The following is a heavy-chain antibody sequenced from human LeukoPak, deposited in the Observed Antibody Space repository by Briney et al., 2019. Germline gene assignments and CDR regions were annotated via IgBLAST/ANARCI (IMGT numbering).Heavy chain of an antibody. CDR2: MNYNSGGT. J-gene: IGHJ3*02. D-gene: IGHD6-13*01. CDR1: GYTFTNYY. V-gene: IGHV1-2*02. CDR3: ATSTGYSSSWGAFDI. Sequence: ASVKVSCKASGYTFTNYYMHWVRQAPGQGLEWMAWMNYNSGGTNYAQKFQGRVTMTRDTSISTAYMEVITLRSDDTAVYYCATSTGYSSSWGAFDIWGQGTMVTVPS.